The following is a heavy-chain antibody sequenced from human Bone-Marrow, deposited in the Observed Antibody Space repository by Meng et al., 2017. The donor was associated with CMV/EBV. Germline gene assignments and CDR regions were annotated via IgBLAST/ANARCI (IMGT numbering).Heavy chain of an antibody. CDR3: ARVMITMVRGVLPSRRMDV. Sequence: GESLKISCAASGFTFSSYEMNWVRQAPGKGLEWVSYISSSGSTIYYADSVKGRFTISRDNAKNSLYLQMNSLRAEDTAVYYCARVMITMVRGVLPSRRMDVWGQGTTVTVSS. CDR1: GFTFSSYE. D-gene: IGHD3-10*01. J-gene: IGHJ6*02. CDR2: ISSSGSTI. V-gene: IGHV3-48*03.